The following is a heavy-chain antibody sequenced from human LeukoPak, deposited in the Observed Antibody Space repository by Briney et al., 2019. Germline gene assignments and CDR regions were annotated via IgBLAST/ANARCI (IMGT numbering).Heavy chain of an antibody. Sequence: GALRLSCAASGFTFSNYAMSWVRQAPGKGLEWVSGISVSGNSAYYADSVKGRFTISRDNSKNTLYLQGNSLRVEDTAVYYCAKGYCEHTRCYAGGTFDHWGQGTLVAVSS. CDR2: ISVSGNSA. D-gene: IGHD2-2*01. J-gene: IGHJ4*02. V-gene: IGHV3-23*01. CDR3: AKGYCEHTRCYAGGTFDH. CDR1: GFTFSNYA.